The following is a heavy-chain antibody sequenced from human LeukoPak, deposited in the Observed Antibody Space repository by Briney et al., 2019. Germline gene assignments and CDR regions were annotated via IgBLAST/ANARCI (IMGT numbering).Heavy chain of an antibody. CDR2: ISPSGGST. V-gene: IGHV1-46*01. D-gene: IGHD6-19*01. CDR3: ARDLPGYSSGWYGSKDYYYYMDV. CDR1: GYTFTSNY. J-gene: IGHJ6*03. Sequence: ASVKVSCKAFGYTFTSNYMHWVRQAPGQGPEWMGVISPSGGSTTYAQKFQGRVTLTRDMSTSTDYLELSSLRSEDTAVYYCARDLPGYSSGWYGSKDYYYYMDVWGKGTTVTVSS.